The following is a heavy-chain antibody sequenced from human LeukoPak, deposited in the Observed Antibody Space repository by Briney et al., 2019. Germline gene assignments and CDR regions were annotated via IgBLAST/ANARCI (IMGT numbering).Heavy chain of an antibody. CDR1: GFTFRSYS. CDR2: ISSSSSYI. J-gene: IGHJ4*02. D-gene: IGHD3-22*01. V-gene: IGHV3-21*01. Sequence: GGSLRLSCAASGFTFRSYSMNWVRQAPGKGLEWVSSISSSSSYIYYADSVKGRFTISRDNAKNSLYLQMNSLRAEDTAVYYCARARSNYDSSGFSALDYWGQGTLVTVSS. CDR3: ARARSNYDSSGFSALDY.